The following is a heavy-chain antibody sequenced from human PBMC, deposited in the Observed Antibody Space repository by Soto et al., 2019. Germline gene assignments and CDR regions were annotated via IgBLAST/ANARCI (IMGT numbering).Heavy chain of an antibody. CDR1: GYTFTSYY. V-gene: IGHV1-46*01. CDR3: ARELCQYLSGCQYYYYYYGMDV. Sequence: ASVKVSCKASGYTFTSYYMHWVRQAPGQGLEWMGIINPSGGSTSYAQKFQGRVTMTRDTSTSTVYMELSSLRSEDTAVYYCARELCQYLSGCQYYYYYYGMDVWGQGTTVTVSS. D-gene: IGHD6-19*01. CDR2: INPSGGST. J-gene: IGHJ6*02.